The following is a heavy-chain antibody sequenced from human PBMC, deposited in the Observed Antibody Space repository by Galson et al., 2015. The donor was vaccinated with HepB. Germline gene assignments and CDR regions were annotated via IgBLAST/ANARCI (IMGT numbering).Heavy chain of an antibody. Sequence: SLRLSCAASGFTFSTYAMTWVRQAPGEGLEWVSVICGSGVSTYYADSVKGRFTISRDNSKNTLYLQMNSLRAEDTAVYYCAKLGNSGGSCYSSSASWGQGTLVTVSS. V-gene: IGHV3-23*01. CDR2: ICGSGVST. D-gene: IGHD2-15*01. CDR3: AKLGNSGGSCYSSSAS. CDR1: GFTFSTYA. J-gene: IGHJ5*02.